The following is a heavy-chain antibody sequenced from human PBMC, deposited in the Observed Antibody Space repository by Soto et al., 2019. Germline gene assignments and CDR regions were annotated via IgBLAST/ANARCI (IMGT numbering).Heavy chain of an antibody. D-gene: IGHD1-26*01. CDR3: ARDMSGGTYNYYYGMDV. Sequence: GGSLRLSCAASGFTFSYYYMSGVRQAPGKGLEWVSAISGSGGSTYYADSVKGRFTISRDNSKNTLYLQMNSLRAEDTAVYYCARDMSGGTYNYYYGMDVWGQGTTVTVSS. CDR2: ISGSGGST. J-gene: IGHJ6*02. V-gene: IGHV3-23*01. CDR1: GFTFSYYY.